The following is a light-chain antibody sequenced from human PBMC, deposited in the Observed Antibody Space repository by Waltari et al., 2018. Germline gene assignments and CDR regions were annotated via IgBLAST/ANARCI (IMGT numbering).Light chain of an antibody. CDR3: QQYYTAPYT. CDR2: WAS. Sequence: DIVMTQSPDSLAVSLGEKATINCKSNQSLLYNSNNKNYLAWYQQKPGQPLKLFFYWASSRASGVPARFSGSGSGTDFTLTIGSLQAEDVAVYYCQQYYTAPYTFGQGTKLEIK. V-gene: IGKV4-1*01. CDR1: QSLLYNSNNKNY. J-gene: IGKJ2*01.